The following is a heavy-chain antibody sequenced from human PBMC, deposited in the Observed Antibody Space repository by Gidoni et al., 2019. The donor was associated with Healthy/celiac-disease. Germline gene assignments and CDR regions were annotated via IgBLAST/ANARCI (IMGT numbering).Heavy chain of an antibody. Sequence: QVQLQESGPGLVKPSETLSLTCTVSGGSISSYYWSWIRQPPGKGLEWIGYIYYSGSTNYNPSLKSRVTISVDTSKNQFSLKLSSVTAADTAVYYCARGVLRGAIFGVVTSYYFDYWGQGTLVTVSS. CDR1: GGSISSYY. CDR2: IYYSGST. CDR3: ARGVLRGAIFGVVTSYYFDY. V-gene: IGHV4-59*01. J-gene: IGHJ4*02. D-gene: IGHD3-3*01.